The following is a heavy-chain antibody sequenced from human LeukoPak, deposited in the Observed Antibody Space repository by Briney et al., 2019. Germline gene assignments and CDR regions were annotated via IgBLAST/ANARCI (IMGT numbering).Heavy chain of an antibody. CDR3: ARHGNYGDFYYYAMDV. D-gene: IGHD4-17*01. V-gene: IGHV4-59*08. CDR2: IYYSGST. Sequence: PSETLSLTCTVSGGSISSYYWSWIRQPPGKGLEWIGYIYYSGSTNYNPSLKSRVTISVDTSKNQSSLKLISVTAADTAVYYCARHGNYGDFYYYAMDVWGQGTTVTVSS. CDR1: GGSISSYY. J-gene: IGHJ6*02.